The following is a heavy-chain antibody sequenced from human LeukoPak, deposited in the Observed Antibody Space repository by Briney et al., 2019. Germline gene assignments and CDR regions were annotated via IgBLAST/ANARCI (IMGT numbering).Heavy chain of an antibody. V-gene: IGHV3-9*01. Sequence: PGGSLRLSCAASGFTFDDYAMRWVRQAPGKGLEWVSGISWNSGSIGYADSVKGRFTISRDNDKNSLYLQMNSLRAEDTALYYCAREVVPAARANWFDPWGQGTLVTVSS. D-gene: IGHD2-2*01. CDR1: GFTFDDYA. CDR2: ISWNSGSI. CDR3: AREVVPAARANWFDP. J-gene: IGHJ5*02.